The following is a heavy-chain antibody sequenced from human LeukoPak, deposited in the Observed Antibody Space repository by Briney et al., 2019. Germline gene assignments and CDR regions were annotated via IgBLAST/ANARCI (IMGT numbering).Heavy chain of an antibody. V-gene: IGHV1-18*01. D-gene: IGHD2-21*02. CDR3: ARDYRLPSGPDLFDI. J-gene: IGHJ3*02. CDR2: ITAYDGDT. Sequence: GASVKVSCKASGFSFPNYGISWVRQAPGQGLEWIGWITAYDGDTNYAQKFQDRVTMATDTSTSTASMELWSLRSDDTAVYYCARDYRLPSGPDLFDIWGQGTVVTVSS. CDR1: GFSFPNYG.